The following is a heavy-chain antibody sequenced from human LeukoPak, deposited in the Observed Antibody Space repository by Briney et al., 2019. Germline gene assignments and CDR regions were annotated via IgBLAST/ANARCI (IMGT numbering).Heavy chain of an antibody. J-gene: IGHJ4*02. CDR3: ARDEGEWLPYYFDY. V-gene: IGHV1-69*04. CDR2: IIPILGIA. D-gene: IGHD5-12*01. CDR1: GGTFSSYA. Sequence: GASVKVSCKASGGTFSSYAISWVRQAPGQGLEWMGRIIPILGIANYAQKFQGRVTITADKSTSTAYMELSSLRSEDTAVYYCARDEGEWLPYYFDYWGQGTLVTVSS.